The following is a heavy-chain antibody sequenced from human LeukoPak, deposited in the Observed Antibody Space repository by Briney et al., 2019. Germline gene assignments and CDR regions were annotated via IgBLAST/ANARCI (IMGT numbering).Heavy chain of an antibody. CDR3: ARYQELELLDY. CDR2: INPNSGGT. CDR1: VYTFTGYY. J-gene: IGHJ4*02. Sequence: ASVTVSRKASVYTFTGYYMHWVRQAPGQGLEWMGWINPNSGGTNYGQKFQGRVTMTRDTSISTAYMELSRLRSDDTAVYYCARYQELELLDYWGQGTLVTVSS. D-gene: IGHD1-7*01. V-gene: IGHV1-2*02.